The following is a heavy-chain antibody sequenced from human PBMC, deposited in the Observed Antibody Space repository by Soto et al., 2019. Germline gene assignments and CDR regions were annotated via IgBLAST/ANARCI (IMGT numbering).Heavy chain of an antibody. D-gene: IGHD1-26*01. CDR3: ARGKGLGASDY. CDR2: INPNTGST. J-gene: IGHJ4*02. Sequence: QVQVVQSGAEVKKPGASVKVSCKTSGYPFTGNYIHWLRQAPRQGLEWLGWINPNTGSTNYAQKFLDRGTMTRDTSITPAYLELSSLRSDDTAIYYCARGKGLGASDYWGRGTLVIVSS. CDR1: GYPFTGNY. V-gene: IGHV1-2*02.